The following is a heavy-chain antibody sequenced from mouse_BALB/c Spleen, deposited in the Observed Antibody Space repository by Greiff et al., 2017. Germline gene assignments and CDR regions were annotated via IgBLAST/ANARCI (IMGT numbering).Heavy chain of an antibody. V-gene: IGHV2-2*02. J-gene: IGHJ3*01. CDR2: IWSGGST. CDR3: ARKGIYYDYDWFAY. D-gene: IGHD2-4*01. CDR1: GFSLTSYG. Sequence: QVHVKQSGPGLVQPSQSLSITCTVSGFSLTSYGVHWVRQSPGKGLEWLGVIWSGGSTDYNAAFISRLSISKDNSKSQVFFKMNSLQANDTAIYYCARKGIYYDYDWFAYWGQGTLVTVSA.